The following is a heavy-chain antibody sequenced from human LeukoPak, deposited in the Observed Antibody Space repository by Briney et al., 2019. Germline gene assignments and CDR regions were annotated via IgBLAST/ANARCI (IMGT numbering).Heavy chain of an antibody. CDR3: ARPRIAAAGQYYYGMDV. V-gene: IGHV3-53*01. Sequence: GGSLRLSCAASGFTVSSNYMSWVRQAPGKGLEWVSVIYSGGSTYYADSVKGRFTISRDNSKNTLYLQMNSLRAEDTAVYYCARPRIAAAGQYYYGMDVWGKGTTVTVSS. J-gene: IGHJ6*04. D-gene: IGHD6-13*01. CDR1: GFTVSSNY. CDR2: IYSGGST.